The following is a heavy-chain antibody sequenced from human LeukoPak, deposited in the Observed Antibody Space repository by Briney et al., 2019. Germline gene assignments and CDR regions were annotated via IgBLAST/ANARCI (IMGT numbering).Heavy chain of an antibody. J-gene: IGHJ4*02. D-gene: IGHD6-6*01. Sequence: GGSLRLSCAASGFTFHDYTMHCVRQAPGQGLEWVSVISWDGNSTNNADSVKSRFTISRDNRTNSLYLQMNSLRTEDTALYYYAKPRSSYSSSRSPFDYWGQGTLVTVSS. CDR2: ISWDGNST. CDR1: GFTFHDYT. V-gene: IGHV3-43*01. CDR3: AKPRSSYSSSRSPFDY.